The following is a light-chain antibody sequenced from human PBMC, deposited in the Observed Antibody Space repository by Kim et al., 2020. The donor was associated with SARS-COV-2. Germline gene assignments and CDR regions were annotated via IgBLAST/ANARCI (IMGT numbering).Light chain of an antibody. CDR1: QTVSTSY. J-gene: IGKJ4*01. CDR3: QQYASSPTT. CDR2: DAS. Sequence: EIVLTQSPCTLSLSPGERATLSCRASQTVSTSYLAWYQQKPGQAPRLLINDASRRATGIPDRFSGSGSGTDFTLTISRLEPEDFAVYYCQQYASSPTTFGGGTKVDIK. V-gene: IGKV3-20*01.